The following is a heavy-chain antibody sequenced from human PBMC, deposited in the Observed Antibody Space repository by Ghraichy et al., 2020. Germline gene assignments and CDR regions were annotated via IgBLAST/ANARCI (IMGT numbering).Heavy chain of an antibody. V-gene: IGHV3-7*03. CDR1: GFTFSRYW. D-gene: IGHD3-22*01. CDR3: ARDMGLTNYYDSSGSSLDY. Sequence: GSLRLSCAASGFTFSRYWMSWVRQAPGKGLEWVANIKQDGSEKYYMDSVKGRFTISRDNAKNSLYLQMNSLRAEDTALYYCARDMGLTNYYDSSGSSLDYWGQGTLVTVSS. J-gene: IGHJ4*02. CDR2: IKQDGSEK.